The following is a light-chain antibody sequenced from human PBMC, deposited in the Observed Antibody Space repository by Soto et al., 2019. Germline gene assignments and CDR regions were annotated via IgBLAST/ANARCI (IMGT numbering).Light chain of an antibody. Sequence: DIVLTQSPAILSLSPGERATLSCRASEDVGNSLAWYQQRPGQSPRLLIYDVSNSATGIPSRFSGSGSGADFTLTISSPEPDDFSVYYCQQRYNWPRTFGQGTKVDI. CDR3: QQRYNWPRT. CDR1: EDVGNS. CDR2: DVS. J-gene: IGKJ1*01. V-gene: IGKV3-11*01.